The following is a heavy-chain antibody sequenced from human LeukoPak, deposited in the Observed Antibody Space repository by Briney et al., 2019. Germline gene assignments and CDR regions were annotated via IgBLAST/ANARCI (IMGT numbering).Heavy chain of an antibody. CDR3: ARDLSAAFDF. V-gene: IGHV3-33*01. CDR1: GFPFSSYG. CDR2: LVYDARS. Sequence: GTSLRLSCAASGFPFSSYGMHWVRQAPGKGLEWVARLVYDARSDYANSVKGRFSISRDDSKNTLFLDMSNLRVEDTALYYCARDLSAAFDFWGQGVLVTVSS. J-gene: IGHJ4*02. D-gene: IGHD6-19*01.